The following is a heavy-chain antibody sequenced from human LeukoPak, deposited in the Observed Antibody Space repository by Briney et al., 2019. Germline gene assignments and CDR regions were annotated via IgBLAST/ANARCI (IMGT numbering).Heavy chain of an antibody. Sequence: PSETLSLTCTVSGGSISSSSYYWGWIRQPPGKGLEWIGSIYYSGSTNYNPSLKSRVTISVDTSKNQFSLKLSSVTAADTAVYYCARGGNYYGSGSYPNPFDYWSQGTLVTVSS. CDR2: IYYSGST. CDR1: GGSISSSSYY. CDR3: ARGGNYYGSGSYPNPFDY. V-gene: IGHV4-39*07. D-gene: IGHD3-10*01. J-gene: IGHJ4*02.